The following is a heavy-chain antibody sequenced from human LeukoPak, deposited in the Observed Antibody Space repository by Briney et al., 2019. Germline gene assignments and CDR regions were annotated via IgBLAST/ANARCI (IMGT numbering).Heavy chain of an antibody. CDR3: ARANYHGSGSYCDY. D-gene: IGHD3-10*01. Sequence: ASVKVSCKASGYTFTSYGISWVRQAPGQGLEWMGWISAYNGNTNYAQKLQGRVTMTTDTSTTTAYMELRSLKSDDTAVYYCARANYHGSGSYCDYWGQGTLVTVSS. CDR1: GYTFTSYG. J-gene: IGHJ4*02. V-gene: IGHV1-18*01. CDR2: ISAYNGNT.